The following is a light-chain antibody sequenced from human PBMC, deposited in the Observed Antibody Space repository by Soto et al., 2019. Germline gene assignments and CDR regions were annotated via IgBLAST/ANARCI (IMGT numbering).Light chain of an antibody. CDR1: SSDVGGYNY. J-gene: IGLJ2*01. CDR2: EVS. Sequence: QSALTQPASVSGSPGXXXXXXXTGTSSDVGGYNYVSWYQQHPGKAPKLMIYEVSNRPSGVSNRFSGSKSGNTASLTISGLQAEDEADYYCSSYTSSSTVVFGGGTKLTVL. V-gene: IGLV2-14*01. CDR3: SSYTSSSTVV.